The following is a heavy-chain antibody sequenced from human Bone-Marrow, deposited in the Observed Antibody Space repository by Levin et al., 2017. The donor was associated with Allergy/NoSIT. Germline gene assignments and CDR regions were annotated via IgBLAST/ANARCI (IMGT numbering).Heavy chain of an antibody. CDR3: ARGAAAFYGMDV. J-gene: IGHJ6*02. D-gene: IGHD2-2*01. CDR1: GFTFTDHV. V-gene: IGHV3-30*04. Sequence: GGSLRLSCAASGFTFTDHVMHWVRQAPGTGLEWVALISYDGSNEFYADSVKGRFTISRDNSKNTLFLQMTSLRNEDTAVYYCARGAAAFYGMDVWGQGTTVTV. CDR2: ISYDGSNE.